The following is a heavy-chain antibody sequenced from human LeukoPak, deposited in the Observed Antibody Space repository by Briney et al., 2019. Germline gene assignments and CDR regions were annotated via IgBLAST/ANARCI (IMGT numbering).Heavy chain of an antibody. CDR1: GASTTSSY. CDR2: VAYTGDV. CDR3: VKGSGRDGYSTET. J-gene: IGHJ4*02. Sequence: PSETLSLTCTVSGASTTSSYWSWVRLPPGRVLEWLGYVAYTGDVNHNPSLYSRATISLDTSRNQFFLRLTSVTATDTAIYYCVKGSGRDGYSTETRGKGTLVTVSS. V-gene: IGHV4-59*08. D-gene: IGHD5-24*01.